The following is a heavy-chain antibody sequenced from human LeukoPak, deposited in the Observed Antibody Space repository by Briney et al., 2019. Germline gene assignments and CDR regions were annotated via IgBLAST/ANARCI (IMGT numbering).Heavy chain of an antibody. V-gene: IGHV4-38-2*02. CDR1: GYSISSGYY. CDR3: ASLLYDNAFDM. CDR2: IYHSGST. J-gene: IGHJ3*02. D-gene: IGHD3-22*01. Sequence: SETLSLTCTVSGYSISSGYYWGWIRQPPGKGLEWIGSIYHSGSTYYNPSLKSRVTISVDTSKNQFSLRLSSVTAADTAVYYCASLLYDNAFDMWGQGTMVTVSS.